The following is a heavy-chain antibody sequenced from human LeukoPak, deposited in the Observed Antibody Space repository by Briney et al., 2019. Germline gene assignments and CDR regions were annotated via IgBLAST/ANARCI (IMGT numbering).Heavy chain of an antibody. Sequence: SETLSLTCAVYGGSFRGYYWRWIRQPPAKGLEWIGEINHSGSTNYNPSLKSRVTISVDTSKNQFSLKLSSVTAADTAVYYCARGVVVVAATPYNCFDPWGQGTLGTVSS. CDR2: INHSGST. J-gene: IGHJ5*02. V-gene: IGHV4-34*01. D-gene: IGHD2-15*01. CDR1: GGSFRGYY. CDR3: ARGVVVVAATPYNCFDP.